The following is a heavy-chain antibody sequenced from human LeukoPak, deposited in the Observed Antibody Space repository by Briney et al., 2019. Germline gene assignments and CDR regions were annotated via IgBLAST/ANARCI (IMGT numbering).Heavy chain of an antibody. V-gene: IGHV1-2*02. CDR3: ARGRWNDAFDI. CDR2: INPSSGGT. CDR1: GYTFTGYY. Sequence: ASVKVSCKASGYTFTGYYMHWVRQAPGQGLEWMGWINPSSGGTNYAQKFQGRVTMTRDTSISTAYMELSRLRSDDTAVYYCARGRWNDAFDIWGQGTMVTVSS. J-gene: IGHJ3*02. D-gene: IGHD4-23*01.